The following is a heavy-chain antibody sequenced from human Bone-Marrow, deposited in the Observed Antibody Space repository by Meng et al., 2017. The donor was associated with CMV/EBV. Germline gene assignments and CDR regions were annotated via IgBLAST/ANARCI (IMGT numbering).Heavy chain of an antibody. Sequence: SVKVSCKASGGTFSSYAISWVRQAPGQGLEWMGGIIPILGIANYAQKFQGRVTITADKSTSTAYMELSSLRSEDTAVYYGARGEVVVVVVPAAKRTKHYYYYGMDVWGQGTTVTVSS. CDR1: GGTFSSYA. V-gene: IGHV1-69*10. CDR2: IIPILGIA. CDR3: ARGEVVVVVVPAAKRTKHYYYYGMDV. J-gene: IGHJ6*02. D-gene: IGHD2-2*01.